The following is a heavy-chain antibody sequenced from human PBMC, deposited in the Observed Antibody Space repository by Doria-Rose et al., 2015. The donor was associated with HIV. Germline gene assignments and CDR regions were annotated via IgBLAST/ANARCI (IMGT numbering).Heavy chain of an antibody. CDR2: IFSDDAR. J-gene: IGHJ4*02. CDR3: ARIKSSRWYHKYYFDF. Sequence: SGPVLVKPTETLTLTCTVSGVSLSSPGMGVSWIRQPPGKALEWLANIFSDDARSYKTSLKSRLNISSGTSKSQVVLTMTDMDPVDTATYYCARIKSSRWYHKYYFDFWGQGTLVIVSA. CDR1: GVSLSSPGMG. V-gene: IGHV2-26*01. D-gene: IGHD6-13*01.